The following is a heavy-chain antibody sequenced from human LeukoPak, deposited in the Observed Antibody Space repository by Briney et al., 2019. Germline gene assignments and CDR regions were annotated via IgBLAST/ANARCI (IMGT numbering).Heavy chain of an antibody. Sequence: GESLKISCKGPRHSFHSQWIGWVRQMPGKGLEWMGIIHPGDSDTRYSPSFQGQVTISADKSISTAYLQWSSLKASDTAMYYCARPSDALHGDCSSTSCYDAFDIWGQGTMVTV. D-gene: IGHD2-2*01. V-gene: IGHV5-51*01. J-gene: IGHJ3*02. CDR2: IHPGDSDT. CDR3: ARPSDALHGDCSSTSCYDAFDI. CDR1: RHSFHSQW.